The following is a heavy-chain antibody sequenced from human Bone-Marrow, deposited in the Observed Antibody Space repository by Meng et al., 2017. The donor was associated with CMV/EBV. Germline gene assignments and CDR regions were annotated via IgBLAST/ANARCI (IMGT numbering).Heavy chain of an antibody. D-gene: IGHD2-2*01. Sequence: SETLSLTCTVSGGSISSSSYYWGWIRQPPGKGLGWIGSIYYSGSTYYNPSLKSRVTISVDTSKSQFFLKLSSVTAADTAVYRCARSVVPGAVYDYWGQGTLVTVSS. CDR3: ARSVVPGAVYDY. J-gene: IGHJ4*01. CDR2: IYYSGST. CDR1: GGSISSSSYY. V-gene: IGHV4-39*07.